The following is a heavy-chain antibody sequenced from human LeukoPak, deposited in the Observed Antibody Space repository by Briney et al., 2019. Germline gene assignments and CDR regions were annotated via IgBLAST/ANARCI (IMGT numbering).Heavy chain of an antibody. V-gene: IGHV3-23*01. D-gene: IGHD6-6*01. CDR2: ISGSGGST. CDR1: GFTFSSYA. Sequence: GGSLRLSCAASGFTFSSYAMSWVRHTPGKGLEWVSSISGSGGSTYYADSAKGRFTISRDNSKNTLYLQMNSLRAEDTAVYYCAKQISSSSSSPFDYWGQGTLVTVSS. J-gene: IGHJ4*02. CDR3: AKQISSSSSSPFDY.